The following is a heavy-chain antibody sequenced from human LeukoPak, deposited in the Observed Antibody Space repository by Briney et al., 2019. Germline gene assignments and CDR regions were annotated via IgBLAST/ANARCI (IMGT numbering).Heavy chain of an antibody. V-gene: IGHV4-4*09. CDR3: ARHMGYCSSTSCYGNRYYYMDV. Sequence: SETLSLTCTVSGGSISSYYWSWIRQPPGKGLEWIGYIYTSGSTNYNPPLKSRVTISVDTSKNQFSLKLSSVTAADTAVYYCARHMGYCSSTSCYGNRYYYMDVWGKGTRSPSP. J-gene: IGHJ6*03. D-gene: IGHD2-2*01. CDR2: IYTSGST. CDR1: GGSISSYY.